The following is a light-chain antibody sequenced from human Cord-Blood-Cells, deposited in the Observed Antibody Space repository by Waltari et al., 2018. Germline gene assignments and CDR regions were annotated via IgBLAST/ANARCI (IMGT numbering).Light chain of an antibody. Sequence: QSALTQPASVSGSPGQSITISCTGTSSDVGSYNLVSWYQQHPGKAPKLMIYEGSKRPSAVSNRCSGSKSGNTASLTISGLQAEDEADYYCCSYAGSSTFVFGGGTKLTVL. CDR1: SSDVGSYNL. V-gene: IGLV2-23*01. CDR3: CSYAGSSTFV. J-gene: IGLJ3*02. CDR2: EGS.